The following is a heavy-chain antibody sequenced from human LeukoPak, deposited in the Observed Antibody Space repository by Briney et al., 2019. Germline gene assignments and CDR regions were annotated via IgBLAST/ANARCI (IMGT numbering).Heavy chain of an antibody. CDR2: INWNSGSI. Sequence: GRSLRLSCAASGFTFDDYAMHWVRQAPGKGLEWVSGINWNSGSIGYADSVKGRFTISRDNAKNSLYPQMNSLRAEDTALYYCAKDISPPLVGATSWPVDYWGQGTLVTVSS. V-gene: IGHV3-9*01. J-gene: IGHJ4*02. CDR3: AKDISPPLVGATSWPVDY. D-gene: IGHD1-26*01. CDR1: GFTFDDYA.